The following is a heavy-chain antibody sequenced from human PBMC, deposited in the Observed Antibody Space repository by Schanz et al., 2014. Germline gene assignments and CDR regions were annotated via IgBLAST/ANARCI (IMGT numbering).Heavy chain of an antibody. CDR2: VNPSVRGT. CDR1: GYTLSAYS. CDR3: ARLGTGMAVAGSVIDSYYYYMDV. V-gene: IGHV1-46*01. D-gene: IGHD6-19*01. J-gene: IGHJ6*03. Sequence: QVHLVQSGAEVKKPGASVKVSCKASGYTLSAYSLHWVRQAPGQGLEWMGIVNPSVRGTHFARECQGRVTVTSDTSTSTVYMDLSGLRSEDTAVYYCARLGTGMAVAGSVIDSYYYYMDVWGEGTTVTVSS.